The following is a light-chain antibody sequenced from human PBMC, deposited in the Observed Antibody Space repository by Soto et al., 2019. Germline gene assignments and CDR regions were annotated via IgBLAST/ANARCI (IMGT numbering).Light chain of an antibody. CDR2: GAS. Sequence: EIVMTQSPATLSVSPGERATLSCRASQSVSSNLAWYQQKPGQAPSLLIYGASTRATGIPARFSGSGFGTDFTLTISSLQSEDFAVYYCQQYNNWPRTFGQGTKVEIK. CDR3: QQYNNWPRT. CDR1: QSVSSN. V-gene: IGKV3-15*01. J-gene: IGKJ1*01.